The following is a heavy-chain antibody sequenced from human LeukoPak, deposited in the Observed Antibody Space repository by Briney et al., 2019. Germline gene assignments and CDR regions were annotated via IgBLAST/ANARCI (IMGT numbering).Heavy chain of an antibody. CDR1: GASISSTSYY. J-gene: IGHJ4*02. CDR2: IYANGGT. CDR3: AGYDFWSGYFNY. V-gene: IGHV4-61*02. D-gene: IGHD3-3*01. Sequence: PSETLSLTCTVSGASISSTSYYWSWIRQPAGKGLEWIGRIYANGGTTYNPSLKSRVTISVDTSKNQFSLKLSSVTAADTAVYYCAGYDFWSGYFNYWGQGTLVTVSS.